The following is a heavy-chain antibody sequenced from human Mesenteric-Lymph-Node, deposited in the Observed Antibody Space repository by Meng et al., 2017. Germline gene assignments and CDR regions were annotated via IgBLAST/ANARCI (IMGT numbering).Heavy chain of an antibody. Sequence: ASVKVSCKASGYTFTSHYIHWWRQAPGQGLGWMGWINGGTGNTEYSQNFQGRITFTRDTAASTVYMELSSLRSEDTAVFYCARVAVTGIGYFQYWGQGTLVTVSS. CDR1: GYTFTSHY. D-gene: IGHD6-19*01. CDR3: ARVAVTGIGYFQY. CDR2: INGGTGNT. V-gene: IGHV1-3*01. J-gene: IGHJ1*01.